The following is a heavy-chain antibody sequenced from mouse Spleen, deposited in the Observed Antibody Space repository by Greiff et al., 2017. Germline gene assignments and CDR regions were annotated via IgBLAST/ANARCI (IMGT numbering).Heavy chain of an antibody. Sequence: VQLVESGPGLVQPSQSLSITCTVSGFSLTSYGVHWVRQSPGKGLEWLGVIWSGGSTDYNAAFISRLSISKDNSKSQVFFKMNSLQANDTAIYYCARKKYGNYWYFDVWGAGTTVTVSS. J-gene: IGHJ1*01. D-gene: IGHD2-10*02. CDR2: IWSGGST. CDR3: ARKKYGNYWYFDV. CDR1: GFSLTSYG. V-gene: IGHV2-2*02.